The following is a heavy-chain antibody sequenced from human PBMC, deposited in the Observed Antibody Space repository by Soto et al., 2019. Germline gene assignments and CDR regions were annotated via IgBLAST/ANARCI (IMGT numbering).Heavy chain of an antibody. CDR3: ARGEGDF. V-gene: IGHV1-46*01. CDR2: INPDGGYA. D-gene: IGHD1-26*01. Sequence: QLQLVQSGAEVKKPGASVKISCQASGYTFTNYYIHWVRQAPGQGFEWMGIINPDGGYATYSQMFQDRVTMTSDTSSSTVYVELSALTSDDAAVYFCARGEGDFWGQGTLVTVSS. J-gene: IGHJ4*02. CDR1: GYTFTNYY.